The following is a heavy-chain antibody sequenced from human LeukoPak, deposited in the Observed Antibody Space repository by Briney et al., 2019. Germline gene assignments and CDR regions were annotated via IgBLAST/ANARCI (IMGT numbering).Heavy chain of an antibody. D-gene: IGHD1-7*01. CDR1: GASISDFY. CDR3: ARAEYNWNYDY. Sequence: PSETLSLTCTVSGASISDFYWTWVRQPPGKGLEWVGYIYNSENTYYNPSLKSRVTMSVDPSKNQFSLKLSSVIAADTAVYYCARAEYNWNYDYWGQGTLVTVSS. V-gene: IGHV4-59*01. CDR2: IYNSENT. J-gene: IGHJ4*02.